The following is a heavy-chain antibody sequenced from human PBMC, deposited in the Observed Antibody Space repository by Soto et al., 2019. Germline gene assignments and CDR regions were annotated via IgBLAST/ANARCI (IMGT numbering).Heavy chain of an antibody. CDR1: GGSISSGGYY. J-gene: IGHJ5*02. V-gene: IGHV4-31*03. D-gene: IGHD6-13*01. CDR3: ARGQSSEPAAGTNWFDP. Sequence: SETLSLTCTVSGGSISSGGYYWSWIRQHPGKGLEWIGYIYYSGSTYYNPSLKSRVTISVDTSKNQFSLKLSSVTAADTAVYYCARGQSSEPAAGTNWFDPWGQVTLVTVYS. CDR2: IYYSGST.